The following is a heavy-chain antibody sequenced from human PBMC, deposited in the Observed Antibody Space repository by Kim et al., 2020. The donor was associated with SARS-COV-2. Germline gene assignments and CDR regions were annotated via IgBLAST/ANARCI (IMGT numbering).Heavy chain of an antibody. V-gene: IGHV3-30*04. Sequence: GGSLRLSCAASGFTFSSYAMHWVRQAPGKGLEWVAVISYDGSNKYYADSVKGRFTISRDNSKNTLYLQMNSLRAEDTAVYYCARLYSGSYSGYFDYWGQGTLDTVSS. CDR3: ARLYSGSYSGYFDY. D-gene: IGHD1-26*01. J-gene: IGHJ4*02. CDR2: ISYDGSNK. CDR1: GFTFSSYA.